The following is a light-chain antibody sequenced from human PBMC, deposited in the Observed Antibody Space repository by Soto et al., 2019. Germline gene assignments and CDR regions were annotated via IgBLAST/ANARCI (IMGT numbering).Light chain of an antibody. CDR1: SSDVGSYNL. CDR2: EGS. Sequence: QSVLTQPASVSGSPGQSITISCTGTSSDVGSYNLVSWYQQHPGKAPKLMIYEGSKRPSGVSNRFSGSKSGNTASLTISGLQAEDEADYYCCSYAGRGGVFGTGTRSPS. J-gene: IGLJ1*01. V-gene: IGLV2-23*01. CDR3: CSYAGRGGV.